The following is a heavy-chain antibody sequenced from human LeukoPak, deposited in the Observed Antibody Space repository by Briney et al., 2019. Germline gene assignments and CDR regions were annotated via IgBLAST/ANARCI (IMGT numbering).Heavy chain of an antibody. CDR3: ARDCSSTSCYAGINWFDP. J-gene: IGHJ5*02. Sequence: ASVKVSFKASGYTFTSYGISWVRQAPGQGLEWMGWISAYNGNTNYAQKLQGRVTMTTDTSTSTAYMELSSLRSEDTAVYYCARDCSSTSCYAGINWFDPWGQGTLVTVSS. CDR1: GYTFTSYG. V-gene: IGHV1-18*01. CDR2: ISAYNGNT. D-gene: IGHD2-2*01.